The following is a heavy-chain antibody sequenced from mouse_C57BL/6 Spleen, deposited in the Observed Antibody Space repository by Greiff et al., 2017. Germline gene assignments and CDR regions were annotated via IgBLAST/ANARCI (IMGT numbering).Heavy chain of an antibody. CDR2: ISSGSSTI. CDR3: ARNVNYYSRVWYFDV. V-gene: IGHV5-17*01. Sequence: EVMLVESGGGLVKPGGSLKLSCAVSGFSFSDYGMHWVRQAPEKGLEWVAYISSGSSTIYYADTVKGRFTISRDNAKNTLFLQMTSLRPEATAMYYCARNVNYYSRVWYFDVWGTGTTVTVSS. J-gene: IGHJ1*03. CDR1: GFSFSDYG. D-gene: IGHD1-1*01.